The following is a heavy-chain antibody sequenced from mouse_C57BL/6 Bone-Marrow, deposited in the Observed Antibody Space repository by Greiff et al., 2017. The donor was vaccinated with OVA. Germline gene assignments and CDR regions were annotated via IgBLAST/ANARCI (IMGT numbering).Heavy chain of an antibody. Sequence: EVKLVESGPGLVKPSQSLSLTCSVTGYSITSGYYWNWIRQFPGNKLEWMGYISYDGSNNYNPSLKNRIPITRDTSKNQFFLKLNSVTTEDTATYYCARRDDGPYYAMDYWGQGTSVTVSS. V-gene: IGHV3-6*01. J-gene: IGHJ4*01. CDR1: GYSITSGYY. CDR2: ISYDGSN. D-gene: IGHD1-2*01. CDR3: ARRDDGPYYAMDY.